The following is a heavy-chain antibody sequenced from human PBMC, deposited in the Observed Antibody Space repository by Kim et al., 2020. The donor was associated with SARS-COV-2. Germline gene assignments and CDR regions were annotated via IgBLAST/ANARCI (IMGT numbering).Heavy chain of an antibody. Sequence: GGALRLSCAVSGFSFSGAWMSWVRRAPGKGLEWVARIKSRTDGETTDYAAPVKGRFAISREDSKDTLFLQMNSLKTDDTAVYYCAIETSRTGNYWDYWGRGTLVTVSS. CDR2: IKSRTDGETT. V-gene: IGHV3-15*01. D-gene: IGHD2-8*02. CDR3: AIETSRTGNYWDY. CDR1: GFSFSGAW. J-gene: IGHJ4*02.